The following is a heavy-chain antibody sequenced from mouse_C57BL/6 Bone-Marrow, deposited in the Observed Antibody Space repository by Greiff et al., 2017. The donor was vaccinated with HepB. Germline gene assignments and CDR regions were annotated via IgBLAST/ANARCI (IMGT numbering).Heavy chain of an antibody. V-gene: IGHV5-9-1*02. J-gene: IGHJ2*01. Sequence: EVKLMESGEGLVKPGGSLKLSCAASGFTFSSYAMSWVRQTPEKRLEWVAYISSGGDYIYYADTVKGRFTISRDNARNTLYLQMSSLKSEDTAMYYCTRGFRRGYYFDYWGQGTTLTVSS. CDR3: TRGFRRGYYFDY. CDR1: GFTFSSYA. CDR2: ISSGGDYI.